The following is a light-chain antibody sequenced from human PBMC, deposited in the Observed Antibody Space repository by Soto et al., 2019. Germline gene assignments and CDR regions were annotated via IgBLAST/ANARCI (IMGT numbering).Light chain of an antibody. CDR2: GAS. CDR1: QSLSSY. CDR3: QQRNDWPPGLT. J-gene: IGKJ4*01. V-gene: IGKV3-11*01. Sequence: IVFTPSPPALSLSPGKIASLSCRTSQSLSSYLAWYQQKPGQAPRLLIYGASTRATGIPARFSGSGSGTDFTLTISSLEPEDSAIYYCQQRNDWPPGLTFGGGTKVDI.